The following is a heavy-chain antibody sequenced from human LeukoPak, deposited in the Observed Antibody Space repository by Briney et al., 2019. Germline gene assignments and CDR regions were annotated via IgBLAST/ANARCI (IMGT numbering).Heavy chain of an antibody. Sequence: GGSLRLSCAASGFTFSSYGMHWVRQAPGKGLEWVAVISYDGSNKYYADSVKGRFTISRDNSKNTLYLQMNSLRAEDTAVYYCAKDLRSGILDYWGQGTLGTVS. D-gene: IGHD3-10*01. V-gene: IGHV3-30*18. J-gene: IGHJ4*02. CDR3: AKDLRSGILDY. CDR1: GFTFSSYG. CDR2: ISYDGSNK.